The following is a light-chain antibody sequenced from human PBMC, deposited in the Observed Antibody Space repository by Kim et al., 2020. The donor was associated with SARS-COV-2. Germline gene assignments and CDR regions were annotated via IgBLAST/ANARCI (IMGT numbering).Light chain of an antibody. CDR2: DAS. CDR1: QSVSSY. Sequence: PGERATISCRASQSVSSYLAWYEQKPGQAPRLLIYDASNRATGIPARFSGSGSGTDFTLTISSLEPEDFAVYYCQQRSNWPPALTFGGGTKVDIK. V-gene: IGKV3-11*01. CDR3: QQRSNWPPALT. J-gene: IGKJ4*01.